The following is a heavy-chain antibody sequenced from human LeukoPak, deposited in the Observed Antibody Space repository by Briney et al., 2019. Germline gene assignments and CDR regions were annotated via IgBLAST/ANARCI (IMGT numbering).Heavy chain of an antibody. CDR2: IYYSGST. CDR1: GGSISSGDYY. CDR3: AGTDLGYCSGGSCYKWRWFDP. D-gene: IGHD2-15*01. J-gene: IGHJ5*02. Sequence: PSQTLSLTCTVSGGSISSGDYYWSWIRQPPGKGLEWIGYIYYSGSTYYNPSLKSRVTISVDTSKNQFSLKLSSVTAADTAVYYCAGTDLGYCSGGSCYKWRWFDPWGQGTLVTVSS. V-gene: IGHV4-30-4*08.